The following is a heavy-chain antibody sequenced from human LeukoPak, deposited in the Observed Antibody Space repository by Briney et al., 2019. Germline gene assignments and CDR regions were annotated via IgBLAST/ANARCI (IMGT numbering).Heavy chain of an antibody. CDR3: AREIAARGFDY. Sequence: GGSLRLSCAASGFTFSSYSMNWVRQAPGKGLEWVSSISSSSSYIYYADSVKGRFTISRDSAKNSLYLQMNSLRAEDTAVYYCAREIAARGFDYWGQGTLVTVSS. V-gene: IGHV3-21*01. CDR2: ISSSSSYI. CDR1: GFTFSSYS. J-gene: IGHJ4*02. D-gene: IGHD6-6*01.